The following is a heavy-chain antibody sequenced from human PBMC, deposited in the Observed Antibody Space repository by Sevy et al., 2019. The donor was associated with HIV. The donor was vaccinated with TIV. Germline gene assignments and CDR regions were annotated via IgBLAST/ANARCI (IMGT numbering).Heavy chain of an antibody. J-gene: IGHJ6*02. CDR1: GGSISSYY. CDR3: ARQGGVVDYGMDV. V-gene: IGHV4-59*01. Sequence: SETLSLTCTVSGGSISSYYWSWIRQPPGKGLEWVGYFYYTGSTNYNPSLEGRATISVDASKNQFFLKLTSVTAADTAVYYCARQGGVVDYGMDVWGQGTTVTVSS. CDR2: FYYTGST. D-gene: IGHD3-3*01.